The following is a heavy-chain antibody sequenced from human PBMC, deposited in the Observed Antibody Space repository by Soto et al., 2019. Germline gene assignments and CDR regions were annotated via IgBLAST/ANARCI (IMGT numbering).Heavy chain of an antibody. D-gene: IGHD2-2*01. Sequence: RGSLRVSCAASGFTFSSDAMSWVRQAPGKGLDWVSAITDDGDSTYYADSVKGRFTISRDNSKNTLYLQMNSLRPEDTAVYSFAKSPPRFCSRTPFPFAFWGQGTLVTVSS. CDR3: AKSPPRFCSRTPFPFAF. CDR2: ITDDGDST. V-gene: IGHV3-23*01. CDR1: GFTFSSDA. J-gene: IGHJ4*02.